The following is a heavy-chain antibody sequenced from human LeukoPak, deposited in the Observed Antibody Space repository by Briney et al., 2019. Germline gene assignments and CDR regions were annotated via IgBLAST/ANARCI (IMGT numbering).Heavy chain of an antibody. CDR1: GYSFTSYW. CDR2: IYPGDSDT. J-gene: IGHJ1*01. CDR3: ARSTVVPAAILLAEYFQH. D-gene: IGHD2-2*02. Sequence: GESLKISCKGSGYSFTSYWIGWVRQMPEKGLEWMGIIYPGDSDTRYSPSFQGQVTISADKSISTAYLQWSSLKASDTAMYYCARSTVVPAAILLAEYFQHWGQGTLVTVSS. V-gene: IGHV5-51*01.